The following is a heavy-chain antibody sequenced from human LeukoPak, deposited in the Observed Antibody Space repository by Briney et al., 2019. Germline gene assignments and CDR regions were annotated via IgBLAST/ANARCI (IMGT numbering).Heavy chain of an antibody. D-gene: IGHD6-19*01. J-gene: IGHJ3*02. CDR2: MNPNSGNT. Sequence: ASVKVPCKASGYTFTGYYMHWVRQAPGQGLEWMGWMNPNSGNTGYAQKFQGRVTITRNTSISTAYMELSSLRSEDTAVYYCARVGKSLSIAVAGTGGDAFDIWGQGTMVTVSS. V-gene: IGHV1-8*03. CDR3: ARVGKSLSIAVAGTGGDAFDI. CDR1: GYTFTGYY.